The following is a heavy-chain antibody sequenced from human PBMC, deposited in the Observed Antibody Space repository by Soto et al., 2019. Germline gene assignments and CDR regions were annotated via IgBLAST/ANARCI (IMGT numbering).Heavy chain of an antibody. CDR3: ATDSAGRGPFDP. D-gene: IGHD3-10*01. CDR1: GGSFGTNY. J-gene: IGHJ5*02. V-gene: IGHV4-59*13. Sequence: SETLSLTCTISGGSFGTNYWSWIRQDPGKGLEWIGYTYHTGSTKYNPSLKSRATISVDTSKNQFSLTLNSAAAADTAVYYCATDSAGRGPFDPWGHGILVTVSS. CDR2: TYHTGST.